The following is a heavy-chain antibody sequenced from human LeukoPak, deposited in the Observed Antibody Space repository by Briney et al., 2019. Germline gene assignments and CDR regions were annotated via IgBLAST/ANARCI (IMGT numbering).Heavy chain of an antibody. D-gene: IGHD1-26*01. J-gene: IGHJ3*02. V-gene: IGHV3-21*01. CDR3: ARDRHFLGYPRTRSYDAFDI. CDR1: GFTFSSHS. Sequence: PGGSLRLSCAASGFTFSSHSMNWVRQAPGKGLEWVSSISSSSSYIYYADSVKGRFTISRDNAKNSLYLQMNSLRAEDTAVYYCARDRHFLGYPRTRSYDAFDIWGQGTMVTVSS. CDR2: ISSSSSYI.